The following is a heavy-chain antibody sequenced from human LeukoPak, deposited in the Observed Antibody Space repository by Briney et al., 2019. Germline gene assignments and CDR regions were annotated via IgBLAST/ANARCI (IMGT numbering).Heavy chain of an antibody. Sequence: SGPTLVKPTQTLTLTCTFSGFILGTSTAVGVGWIRQPPGKPLERLAVIYWDDDKRYSPSLKSRLTITKDTSKNQVVLTMTSMDPMDTATYYCAHTFYPSGRYFDYWGQGALVTVSS. CDR2: IYWDDDK. CDR3: AHTFYPSGRYFDY. CDR1: GFILGTSTAVG. J-gene: IGHJ4*02. V-gene: IGHV2-5*02. D-gene: IGHD3-10*01.